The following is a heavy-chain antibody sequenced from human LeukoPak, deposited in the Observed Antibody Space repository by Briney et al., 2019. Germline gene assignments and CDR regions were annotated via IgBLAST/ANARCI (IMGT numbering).Heavy chain of an antibody. D-gene: IGHD3/OR15-3a*01. V-gene: IGHV3-48*03. Sequence: PGGSPRLSCAASGFTFSSYEMNWVRQAPGKGLEWVSYISSSGSTIYYADSVKGRFTISRDNAKNSLYLQMNGLRAEDTAVYYCARDGWFLDPWDYYYYYMDVWGKGTTVTVSS. J-gene: IGHJ6*03. CDR1: GFTFSSYE. CDR3: ARDGWFLDPWDYYYYYMDV. CDR2: ISSSGSTI.